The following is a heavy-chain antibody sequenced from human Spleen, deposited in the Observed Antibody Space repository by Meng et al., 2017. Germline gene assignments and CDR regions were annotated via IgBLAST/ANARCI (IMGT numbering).Heavy chain of an antibody. Sequence: GGSLRLSCAASGFTFSSYEMNWVRQAPGKGLEWVSYISSSGSTIYYADSVKGRFTISRDNAKNSLYLQMNSLRAEDTAVYSCARGSGGYYTLDAFVIWGQGTMVTVSS. D-gene: IGHD3-22*01. J-gene: IGHJ3*02. CDR1: GFTFSSYE. V-gene: IGHV3-48*03. CDR3: ARGSGGYYTLDAFVI. CDR2: ISSSGSTI.